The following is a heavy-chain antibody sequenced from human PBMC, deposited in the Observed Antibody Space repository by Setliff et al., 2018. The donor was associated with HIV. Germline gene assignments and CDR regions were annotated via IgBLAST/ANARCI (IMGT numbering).Heavy chain of an antibody. Sequence: ASVKVSCKTSGYSFADYGIPWVRQAPGQGLEWMGWISTYNGNTNYAQKLQGRVTMTSEISTRTAYMEVRSLRSDDTAVYYCARGPYCSSSTCYGPLYYSYYMDVWCKGTTVTVSS. J-gene: IGHJ6*03. CDR2: ISTYNGNT. V-gene: IGHV1-18*04. CDR1: GYSFADYG. CDR3: ARGPYCSSSTCYGPLYYSYYMDV. D-gene: IGHD2-2*01.